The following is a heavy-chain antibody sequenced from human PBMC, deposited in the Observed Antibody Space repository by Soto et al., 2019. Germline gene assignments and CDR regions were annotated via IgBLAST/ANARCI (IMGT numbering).Heavy chain of an antibody. J-gene: IGHJ3*02. Sequence: ASETLSLTCDVSGFSISSGYYWGYIRQPPGKGPEWIGSINHSGTTYYNPSLKSRVTISVDTSKNQFSLKLSSVTAADTAVYYCARAITPLVSSRYYDSSISDAFDIWGQGTMVTVSS. CDR1: GFSISSGYY. V-gene: IGHV4-38-2*01. CDR3: ARAITPLVSSRYYDSSISDAFDI. CDR2: INHSGTT. D-gene: IGHD3-22*01.